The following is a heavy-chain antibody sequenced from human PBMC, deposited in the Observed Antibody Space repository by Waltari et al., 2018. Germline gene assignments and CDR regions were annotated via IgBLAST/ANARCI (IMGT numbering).Heavy chain of an antibody. J-gene: IGHJ3*01. Sequence: EVQLVESGGDWVQPGGSLRLSCAASGFPFRRYLLSWVRQAPGKGLEWVANVNQDGSEKYYVDSVKGRCTISRDNAKNSLFLQMNSLRVEDTAVYYCMRGRGSSWGQGTMVTVSS. CDR1: GFPFRRYL. CDR3: MRGRGSS. V-gene: IGHV3-7*01. CDR2: VNQDGSEK. D-gene: IGHD3-10*01.